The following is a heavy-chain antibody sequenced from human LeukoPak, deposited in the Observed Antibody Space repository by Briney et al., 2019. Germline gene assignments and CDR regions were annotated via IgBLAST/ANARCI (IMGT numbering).Heavy chain of an antibody. J-gene: IGHJ5*02. CDR2: ISAYNGNT. CDR3: ALGSTYYDFWSGYRA. Sequence: GASVKVSCNASGYTFTSYGVSWVRQAPGQGLEWMGWISAYNGNTNYAQKLQGRVTITTNTSTSTAYMELRSLRSDDTAVYYCALGSTYYDFWSGYRAWGQGTLVTVSS. D-gene: IGHD3-3*01. V-gene: IGHV1-18*01. CDR1: GYTFTSYG.